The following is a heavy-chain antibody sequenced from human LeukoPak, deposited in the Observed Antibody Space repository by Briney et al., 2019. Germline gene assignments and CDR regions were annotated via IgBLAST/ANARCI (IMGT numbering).Heavy chain of an antibody. Sequence: GGSLRLSCAASGFTFSSCSMNWVRQAPGKGLEWVSYISSSSSTIYYADSVKGRCTISRDNARNSLYLQMNSLRAEDTAVYYCARVDYYYYYYMDVWGKGTTVTVSS. CDR3: ARVDYYYYYYMDV. CDR1: GFTFSSCS. CDR2: ISSSSSTI. J-gene: IGHJ6*03. V-gene: IGHV3-48*01.